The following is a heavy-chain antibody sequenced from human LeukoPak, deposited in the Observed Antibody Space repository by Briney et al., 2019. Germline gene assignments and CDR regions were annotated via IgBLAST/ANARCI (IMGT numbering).Heavy chain of an antibody. Sequence: GGSLRLSCAASGFTVSSNYMSWVRQAPGKGLEWVSLIYSGGTTNYADSVKGRFTISRDNSKNTLYLQMNSLRAEDTAVYYCAIGYSSGWHYFDYWGQGTLVTVSS. CDR1: GFTVSSNY. CDR2: IYSGGTT. V-gene: IGHV3-66*01. D-gene: IGHD6-19*01. J-gene: IGHJ4*02. CDR3: AIGYSSGWHYFDY.